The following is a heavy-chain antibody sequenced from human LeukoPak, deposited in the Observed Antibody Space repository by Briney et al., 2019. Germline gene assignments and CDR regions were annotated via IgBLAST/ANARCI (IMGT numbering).Heavy chain of an antibody. D-gene: IGHD2-2*01. V-gene: IGHV5-51*01. CDR3: ARLVGPAQTLDYFDY. CDR1: GYSFTTYW. J-gene: IGHJ4*02. CDR2: IYPGNSDT. Sequence: GESLKISCKGSGYSFTTYWIGWVRQMPGKGLEWMGIIYPGNSDTRYSPSFQGQVTISVDKSISTAFLQWSSLKASDSAMYYCARLVGPAQTLDYFDYWGQGTLVTVSS.